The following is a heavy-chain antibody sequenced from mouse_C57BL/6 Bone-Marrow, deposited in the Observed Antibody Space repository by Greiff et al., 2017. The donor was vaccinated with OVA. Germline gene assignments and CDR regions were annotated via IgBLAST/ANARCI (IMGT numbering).Heavy chain of an antibody. CDR2: IYPRSGNT. V-gene: IGHV1-81*01. CDR3: ERQDYYYGSSTTGCAY. D-gene: IGHD1-1*01. CDR1: GYTFTSYG. Sequence: VQLQQSGAELARPGASVKLSCKASGYTFTSYGISWVKQRTGQGLEWIGEIYPRSGNTYYNEKFKGKATLTADKSSSTAYMELRSLTSEDSAVYFCERQDYYYGSSTTGCAYWGQGTMVTVSA. J-gene: IGHJ3*01.